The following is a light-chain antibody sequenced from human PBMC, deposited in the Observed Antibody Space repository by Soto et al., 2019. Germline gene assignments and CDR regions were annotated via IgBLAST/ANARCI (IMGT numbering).Light chain of an antibody. CDR1: QSISSY. J-gene: IGKJ3*01. Sequence: DMQRTQSPSSLSSSGGDRVTITCRSSQSISSYLNWYQQKPGKAPKLLIYATSSLQSGVPSRFSGSRSGTDFTLTIRSLQPEDFATYYCQQSYSTPLTFGPGTKVDIK. CDR2: ATS. V-gene: IGKV1-39*01. CDR3: QQSYSTPLT.